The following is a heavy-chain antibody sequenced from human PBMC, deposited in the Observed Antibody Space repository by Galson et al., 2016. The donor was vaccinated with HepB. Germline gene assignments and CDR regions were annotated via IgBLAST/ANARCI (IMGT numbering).Heavy chain of an antibody. CDR3: AREFPVYDWNDGGYYFYMDV. CDR2: IYYNGST. Sequence: ETLSLTCNVSGGSIRSYYWSWIRQPPEKGLEWIGNIYYNGSTNYNPSLKSRVTISVHTFKTQFSLKLSSVSAADTAVYYCAREFPVYDWNDGGYYFYMDVWGTGAPVTVSS. D-gene: IGHD1-20*01. J-gene: IGHJ6*03. V-gene: IGHV4-59*01. CDR1: GGSIRSYY.